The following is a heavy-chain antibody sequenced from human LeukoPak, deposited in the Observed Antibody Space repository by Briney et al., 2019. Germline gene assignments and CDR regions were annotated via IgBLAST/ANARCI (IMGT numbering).Heavy chain of an antibody. CDR2: INPNSGGT. Sequence: GASVKVSCKASGYTFTGYYMHWVRQAPGQGVEWMGWINPNSGGTNYAQKFQGRVTMTRDTSISTAYMELSRLRSDDTAVYYCARSTYSGHDTYYYFDYWGQGTLVTVSS. D-gene: IGHD5-12*01. V-gene: IGHV1-2*02. CDR3: ARSTYSGHDTYYYFDY. J-gene: IGHJ4*02. CDR1: GYTFTGYY.